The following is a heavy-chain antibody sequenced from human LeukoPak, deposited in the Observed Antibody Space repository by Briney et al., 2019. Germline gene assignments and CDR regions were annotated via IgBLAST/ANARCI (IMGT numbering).Heavy chain of an antibody. V-gene: IGHV4-59*01. J-gene: IGHJ4*02. D-gene: IGHD5-18*01. Sequence: SETLSLTCTVSGGSISGYYWGWIRQSPGKRLQWIADIYNTGSTNYNPSLKSRVTMSVDTSKNQFSLRLSAVTAADTAVYYCARTLQSAYTYGHPFDYRGQGTLVTVSS. CDR3: ARTLQSAYTYGHPFDY. CDR2: IYNTGST. CDR1: GGSISGYY.